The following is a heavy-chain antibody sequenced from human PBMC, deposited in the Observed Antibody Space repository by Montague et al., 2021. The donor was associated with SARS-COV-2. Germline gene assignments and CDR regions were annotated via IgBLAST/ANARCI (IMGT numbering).Heavy chain of an antibody. CDR1: GGSISRYS. J-gene: IGHJ3*02. Sequence: SKTLSLTCTVSGGSISRYSWTWIRQPPGKGLEWIGYIYNSGSTNYNPSLTSRVTISVDTSKNQFSLKLSSVAAADTAAYYCARVGRGSSWYEVAFDIWGQGTMVTVSS. D-gene: IGHD6-13*01. CDR2: IYNSGST. V-gene: IGHV4-59*01. CDR3: ARVGRGSSWYEVAFDI.